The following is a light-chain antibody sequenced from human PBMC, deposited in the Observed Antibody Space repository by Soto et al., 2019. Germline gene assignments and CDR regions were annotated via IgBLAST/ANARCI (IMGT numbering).Light chain of an antibody. CDR2: DAS. CDR3: QQYDNLPLT. CDR1: QDISHY. V-gene: IGKV1-33*01. Sequence: DIQMTQSPSSLSASVGDRVTITCQASQDISHYFNWYQQKPGKAPKLLIYDASNWETGVPARFSGSGSGTDFTFTISSLQPEDIATYYCQQYDNLPLTFGGGTKVEIK. J-gene: IGKJ4*01.